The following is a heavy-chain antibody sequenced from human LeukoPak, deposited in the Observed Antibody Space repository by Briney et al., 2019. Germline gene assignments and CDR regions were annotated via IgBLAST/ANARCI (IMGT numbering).Heavy chain of an antibody. J-gene: IGHJ6*03. V-gene: IGHV4-59*12. Sequence: SETLSLTCTVSGGSISSYYWSWIRQPPGKGLEWIGSIYYSGSTYYNPSLKSRVTISVDTSKNQFSLKLSSVTAADTAVYYCARGGEGYGPYYYYMDVWGKGTTVTVSS. D-gene: IGHD3-16*01. CDR3: ARGGEGYGPYYYYMDV. CDR1: GGSISSYY. CDR2: IYYSGST.